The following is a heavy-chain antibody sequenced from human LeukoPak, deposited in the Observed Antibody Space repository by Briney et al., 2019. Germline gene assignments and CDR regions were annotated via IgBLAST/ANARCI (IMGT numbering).Heavy chain of an antibody. J-gene: IGHJ5*02. V-gene: IGHV1-69*05. Sequence: ASVKVSCKASGGTFSSYAISWVRQAPGQGLEWMGRIIPIFGTANYAQKFQGRVTIITDESTSTAYMELSSLRSEDTAVYYCARDRDGYNAGNWFDPWGQGTLVTVSS. CDR3: ARDRDGYNAGNWFDP. CDR1: GGTFSSYA. D-gene: IGHD5-24*01. CDR2: IIPIFGTA.